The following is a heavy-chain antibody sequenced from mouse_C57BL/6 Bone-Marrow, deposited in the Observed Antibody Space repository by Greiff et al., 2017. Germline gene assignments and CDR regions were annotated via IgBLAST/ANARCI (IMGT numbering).Heavy chain of an antibody. D-gene: IGHD2-13*01. J-gene: IGHJ2*01. CDR3: ARRLLYFDY. CDR1: GYTFTSYW. Sequence: QVQLQQPGAELVKPGASVKLSCKASGYTFTSYWMQWVKQRPGQGLEWIGEIDPSDSYTNYNQKFKGKATLTVDTSSSTAYMQLSSLTSEDSAVYYGARRLLYFDYWGQGTTLTVSS. V-gene: IGHV1-50*01. CDR2: IDPSDSYT.